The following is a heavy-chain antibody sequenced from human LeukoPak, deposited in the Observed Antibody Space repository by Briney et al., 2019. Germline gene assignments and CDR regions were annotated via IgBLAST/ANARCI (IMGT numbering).Heavy chain of an antibody. V-gene: IGHV3-74*01. CDR3: AKDRGYYYDSSGYYLVY. D-gene: IGHD3-22*01. Sequence: GGSLRLSCAASGFTFSSYWMHWVRQAPGKGLVWVSRINSDGSSTSYADSVKGRFTISRDNSKNTLYLQMNSLRAEDTAVYYCAKDRGYYYDSSGYYLVYWGQGTLVTVSS. CDR1: GFTFSSYW. CDR2: INSDGSST. J-gene: IGHJ4*02.